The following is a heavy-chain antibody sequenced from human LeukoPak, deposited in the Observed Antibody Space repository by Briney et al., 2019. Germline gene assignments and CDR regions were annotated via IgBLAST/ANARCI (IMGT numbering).Heavy chain of an antibody. V-gene: IGHV4-59*01. CDR3: ARVQAYGGKGYFDY. CDR2: IYYSGST. CDR1: GGSISSYY. Sequence: SETLSLTCTVSGGSISSYYWSWIRQPPGKGLEWIGYIYYSGSTNYNPSLESRVTISVDTSKNQFSLKLSSVTAADTAVYYCARVQAYGGKGYFDYWGQGTLVTVPS. D-gene: IGHD4-23*01. J-gene: IGHJ4*02.